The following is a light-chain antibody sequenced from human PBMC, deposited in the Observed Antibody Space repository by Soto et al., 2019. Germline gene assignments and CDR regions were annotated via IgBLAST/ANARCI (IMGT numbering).Light chain of an antibody. CDR2: GAS. CDR3: QPYDNSPVFT. CDR1: QSVRSSY. Sequence: EIVLTQSPGTLSLSPGERATLSCRASQSVRSSYLAWYQQKPGQAPRLLLYGASSRAPGIPGGVSGSGSGTDFALPISRLEPEDFAVYYCQPYDNSPVFTFGPGTKVEVK. V-gene: IGKV3-20*01. J-gene: IGKJ3*01.